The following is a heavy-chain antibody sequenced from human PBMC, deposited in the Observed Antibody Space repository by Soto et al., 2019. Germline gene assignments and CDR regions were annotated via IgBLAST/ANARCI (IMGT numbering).Heavy chain of an antibody. V-gene: IGHV3-74*01. D-gene: IGHD4-17*01. CDR2: INGDGSVT. Sequence: EVQLVESGGGLVQPGGSLRLSCAASGFTFSNYWIHWVRQVPGEGLVWLSRINGDGSVTNYADSVKGRFTISRDNAKNTVYVQMNSLREEDTAVYYCARGGLRAYWIDPWGQGNLVTVSS. J-gene: IGHJ5*02. CDR1: GFTFSNYW. CDR3: ARGGLRAYWIDP.